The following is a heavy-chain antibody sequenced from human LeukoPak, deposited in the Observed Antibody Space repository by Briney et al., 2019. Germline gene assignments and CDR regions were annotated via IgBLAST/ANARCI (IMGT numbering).Heavy chain of an antibody. CDR1: GGSISSSSYY. J-gene: IGHJ4*02. D-gene: IGHD5-24*01. CDR3: ARTTSGMATSSFWYFDY. V-gene: IGHV4-39*01. Sequence: SETLSLTCTVSGGSISSSSYYWGWIRQPPGKGLEWIGSIYYSGSTYYNPSLKSRVTISVDTSENQFSLKLSSVTAADTAVYYCARTTSGMATSSFWYFDYWGQGTLVTVSS. CDR2: IYYSGST.